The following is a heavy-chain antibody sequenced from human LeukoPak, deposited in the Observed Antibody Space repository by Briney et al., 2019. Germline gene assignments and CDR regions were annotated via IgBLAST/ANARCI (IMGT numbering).Heavy chain of an antibody. V-gene: IGHV1-18*01. CDR1: GYTFTNYG. CDR2: ISAYSGNT. J-gene: IGHJ4*02. D-gene: IGHD3-3*01. CDR3: ARAPDDYDFWSGPFDY. Sequence: ASVKVSCKASGYTFTNYGISWVRQAPGQGLEWMGWISAYSGNTNYAQNLQGRVTMTTDTSTSTAYMELRSLGSDDTAVYYCARAPDDYDFWSGPFDYWGRGTLVTVSS.